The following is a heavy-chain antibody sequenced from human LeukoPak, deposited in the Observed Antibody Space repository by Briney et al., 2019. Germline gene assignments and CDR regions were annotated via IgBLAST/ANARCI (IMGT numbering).Heavy chain of an antibody. CDR1: GGSISSSGYY. V-gene: IGHV4-39*01. J-gene: IGHJ4*02. CDR3: AFRANYDFWSGYYPFDY. D-gene: IGHD3-3*01. CDR2: IYYSGST. Sequence: SETLSLTCTVSGGSISSSGYYWGWIRQPPGKGLEWIGSIYYSGSTYYNPSLKSRVTISVDTSKNQFSLKLSSVTAADTAVYYCAFRANYDFWSGYYPFDYWGQGTLVTVSS.